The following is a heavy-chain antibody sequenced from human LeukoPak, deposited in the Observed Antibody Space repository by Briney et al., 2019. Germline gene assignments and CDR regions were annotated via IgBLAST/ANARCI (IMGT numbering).Heavy chain of an antibody. CDR2: ISSSSSTI. CDR3: ARECSSGWIFDY. V-gene: IGHV3-48*01. J-gene: IGHJ4*02. CDR1: GFTISSYS. Sequence: GGSLRLSCAASGFTISSYSMNWVRQAPGKGLEWVSYISSSSSTIYYADSVKGRFTISRDNAKNSLYLQRNSLRAEDTAVYYSARECSSGWIFDYWGQGTLVTVSS. D-gene: IGHD6-19*01.